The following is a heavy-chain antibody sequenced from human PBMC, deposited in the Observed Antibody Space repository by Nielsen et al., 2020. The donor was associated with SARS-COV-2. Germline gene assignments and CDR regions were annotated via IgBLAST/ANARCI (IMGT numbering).Heavy chain of an antibody. CDR3: ARHSELRGFDP. J-gene: IGHJ5*02. V-gene: IGHV5-51*01. D-gene: IGHD1-7*01. CDR2: IYPGDSVT. Sequence: VRQMPGKGLEWMGSIYPGDSVTRYSPSFQGQVTVSADKSISTAYLQWTSLKASDTAMYYCARHSELRGFDPWGQGTLVTVSS.